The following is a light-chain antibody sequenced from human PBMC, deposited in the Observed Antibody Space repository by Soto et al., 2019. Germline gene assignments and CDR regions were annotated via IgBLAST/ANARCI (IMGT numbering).Light chain of an antibody. CDR1: SSDVGDFNY. CDR2: DVG. J-gene: IGLJ1*01. Sequence: QPVLTQPASVSGSPGQSITISCTGTSSDVGDFNYVSWYQQHPGKAPKLMIYDVGNRPSGVSIRFSGSKSGSTASLTISGLQAEDEADYYCSSFSSSTTRVFGTGTKVTVL. V-gene: IGLV2-14*01. CDR3: SSFSSSTTRV.